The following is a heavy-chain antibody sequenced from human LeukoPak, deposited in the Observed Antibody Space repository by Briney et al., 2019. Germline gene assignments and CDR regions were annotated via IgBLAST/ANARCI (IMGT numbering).Heavy chain of an antibody. V-gene: IGHV3-30*18. D-gene: IGHD6-19*01. Sequence: GGSLRLSCAASEFTFSSYGMHWVRQAPGKGLEGVAVISYDGSNKYYADSVKGRFTISRDNSKNTLYLQMNSLRAEDTAVYYCAKADSSGWYGGDFDYWGQGTLVTVSS. J-gene: IGHJ4*02. CDR2: ISYDGSNK. CDR1: EFTFSSYG. CDR3: AKADSSGWYGGDFDY.